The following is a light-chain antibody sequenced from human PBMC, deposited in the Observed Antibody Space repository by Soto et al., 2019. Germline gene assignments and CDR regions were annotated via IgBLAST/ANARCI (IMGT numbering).Light chain of an antibody. V-gene: IGLV2-8*01. CDR1: SSDVGGYDY. CDR2: EVS. CDR3: SSYVGTNSYV. Sequence: QSVLTQPPSASGSPGQSVTISCTGTSSDVGGYDYVSWYKQHPGKAPKLMIYEVSKRPSGVPDRFSDSKSGNTAALTVSGLQAEDEADYYCSSYVGTNSYVFGTGTKVTAL. J-gene: IGLJ1*01.